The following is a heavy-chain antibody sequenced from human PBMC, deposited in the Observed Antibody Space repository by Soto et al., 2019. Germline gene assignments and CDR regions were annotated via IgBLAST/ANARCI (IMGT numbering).Heavy chain of an antibody. CDR3: ARDMGSAMTTRIFDH. CDR2: IYYGEST. Sequence: QVLVQESGPGLVKPSQTLTLSCTVSGGSVDSGNHYWNWIRQPPGKVLEWIGYIYYGESTYYNPSPKSRATISVDTSQSRFSLRLTSVTAADTAVYYCARDMGSAMTTRIFDHWGQGTLVTVSS. V-gene: IGHV4-30-4*01. CDR1: GGSVDSGNHY. D-gene: IGHD4-17*01. J-gene: IGHJ4*02.